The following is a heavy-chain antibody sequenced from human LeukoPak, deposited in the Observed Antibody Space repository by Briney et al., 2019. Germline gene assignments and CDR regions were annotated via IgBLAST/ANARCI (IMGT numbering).Heavy chain of an antibody. CDR2: IKSKTDGGTT. V-gene: IGHV3-15*01. J-gene: IGHJ3*02. CDR3: TTDLETHEAVTWMGAAAGEDAFDI. Sequence: GGSLRLSCAASGFTFSNAWMSWVRQAPGKGLEWVGRIKSKTDGGTTDYAAPVKGRFTISRDDSKNTLYLQMNSLKTEDTAVYYCTTDLETHEAVTWMGAAAGEDAFDIWGQGTMVTVSS. D-gene: IGHD6-13*01. CDR1: GFTFSNAW.